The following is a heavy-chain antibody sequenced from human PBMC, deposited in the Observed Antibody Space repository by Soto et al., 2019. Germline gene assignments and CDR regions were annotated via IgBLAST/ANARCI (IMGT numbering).Heavy chain of an antibody. CDR1: GFSFSDYF. CDR2: INPSGDIK. Sequence: ASVKVSCKASGFSFSDYFMRWVRQAPGQGLEWMGIINPSGDIKNYAQKFQGRVTITRDTSKSTVYMDLSSMRYEDTAVYYCARNKIGSGGLITWFDPGGQGTMVTVSS. CDR3: ARNKIGSGGLITWFDP. D-gene: IGHD6-19*01. V-gene: IGHV1-46*01. J-gene: IGHJ5*02.